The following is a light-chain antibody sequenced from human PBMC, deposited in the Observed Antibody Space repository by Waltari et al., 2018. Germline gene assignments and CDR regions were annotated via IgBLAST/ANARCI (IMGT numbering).Light chain of an antibody. CDR2: NNN. V-gene: IGLV1-44*01. CDR3: SAWDDSLNAWV. J-gene: IGLJ3*02. Sequence: QSVLTQAPSASGTPGQRVTISCLGSSSNIGRNYVNWYQQLPGTAPKLLIYNNNQRPAGVPDRFSGSKSGTSASLAISGLQSADEADYYCSAWDDSLNAWVFGGGARLTVL. CDR1: SSNIGRNY.